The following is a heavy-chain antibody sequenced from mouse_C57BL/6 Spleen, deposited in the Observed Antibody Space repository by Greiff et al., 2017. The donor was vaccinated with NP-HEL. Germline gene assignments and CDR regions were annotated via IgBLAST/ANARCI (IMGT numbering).Heavy chain of an antibody. J-gene: IGHJ1*03. Sequence: EVHLVESGGGLVKPGGSLKLSCAASGFTFSDYGMHWVRQAPEKGLEWVAYISSGSSTIYYADTVKGRFTISRDNAKNTLFLQMTSLRSEDTAMYYCARGEFYYGNYDWYFDVWGTGTTVTVSS. V-gene: IGHV5-17*01. CDR2: ISSGSSTI. CDR1: GFTFSDYG. D-gene: IGHD2-1*01. CDR3: ARGEFYYGNYDWYFDV.